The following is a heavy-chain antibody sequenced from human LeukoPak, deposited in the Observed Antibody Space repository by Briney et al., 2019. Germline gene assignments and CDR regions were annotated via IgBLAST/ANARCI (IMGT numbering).Heavy chain of an antibody. D-gene: IGHD4-23*01. CDR1: GYTLTELS. CDR3: ATPQRGRWLLVFDY. Sequence: ASVTVSCTVSGYTLTELSMHWVRQAPGKGLEWMGGFDPEDGETIYAQKFQGRVTMTEDTSTDTAYMELSSLRSEDTAVYYCATPQRGRWLLVFDYWGQGTLVTVSS. J-gene: IGHJ4*02. CDR2: FDPEDGET. V-gene: IGHV1-24*01.